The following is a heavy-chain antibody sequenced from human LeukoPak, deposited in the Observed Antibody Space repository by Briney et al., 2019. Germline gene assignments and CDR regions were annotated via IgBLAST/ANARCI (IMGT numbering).Heavy chain of an antibody. J-gene: IGHJ4*02. CDR3: VRDQTVFTILDY. CDR1: GFTFSNYW. CDR2: IKTDGSDM. Sequence: QPGGSLRLSCAAAGFTFSNYWMHWVRQAPGKGLVWVAAIKTDGSDMQYADSVKGRFATSRDNAKNTVYLQMNSLRDEDTAVYYCVRDQTVFTILDYWGQGTLVTVSS. D-gene: IGHD4-17*01. V-gene: IGHV3-74*03.